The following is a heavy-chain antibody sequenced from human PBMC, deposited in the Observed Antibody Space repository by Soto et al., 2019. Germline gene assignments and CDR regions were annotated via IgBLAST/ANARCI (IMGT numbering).Heavy chain of an antibody. CDR3: ARGLDQPPVGLYFDT. V-gene: IGHV1-69*06. CDR1: GGTFNSYL. Sequence: QVQLVQSGAEVKNPGSSVKVSCKTSGGTFNSYLIDWVRQAPGQGLEWMGGIIPALGTAKYAQKFQRRVTITADKSTTTAYMELRTLTSEDTAVYYCARGLDQPPVGLYFDTWGQGTLVTVSS. D-gene: IGHD2-2*01. CDR2: IIPALGTA. J-gene: IGHJ4*02.